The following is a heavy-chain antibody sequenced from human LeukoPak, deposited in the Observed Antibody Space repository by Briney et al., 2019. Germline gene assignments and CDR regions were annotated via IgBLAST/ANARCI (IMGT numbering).Heavy chain of an antibody. CDR3: ARLGVDDAFDI. CDR2: FYTSGTP. J-gene: IGHJ3*02. CDR1: GGSISRGSYH. Sequence: SETLSLTCTVSGGSISRGSYHWSWIRQPAGKGLEWIGRFYTSGTPNYNPSLKSRVTILVDTSRNQFSLKLSSVTAADTAVYYCARLGVDDAFDIWGQGTMVTVSS. D-gene: IGHD1-26*01. V-gene: IGHV4-61*02.